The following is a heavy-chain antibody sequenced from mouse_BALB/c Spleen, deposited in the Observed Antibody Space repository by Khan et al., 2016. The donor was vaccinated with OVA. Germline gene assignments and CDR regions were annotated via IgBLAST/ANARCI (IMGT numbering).Heavy chain of an antibody. Sequence: QVQLKQSGAELARPGASVKMSCKASGYTFTSYTIHWIKLRPGQGLEWIGYINPSNGYTNYNQKFKDKATLTADKSSTTAYMQLSSLTSDDSAVYNCVIDGAYYRNDGWFAYWGQGTLVTVSA. CDR2: INPSNGYT. V-gene: IGHV1-4*01. CDR3: VIDGAYYRNDGWFAY. CDR1: GYTFTSYT. J-gene: IGHJ3*01. D-gene: IGHD2-14*01.